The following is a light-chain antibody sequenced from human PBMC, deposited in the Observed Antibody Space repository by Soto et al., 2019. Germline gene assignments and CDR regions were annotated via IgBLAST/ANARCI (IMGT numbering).Light chain of an antibody. Sequence: DIVMTQSPLSLPVTPGEAASLSCSSSQSLLHSNGYNYLDWYLQKPGQSPQLLIYLGSNRASGVPDRFSGSGSGTDFTLKISRVEAEDVGVYYCMQHLQSWTFGQGTKVDIK. CDR1: QSLLHSNGYNY. CDR2: LGS. CDR3: MQHLQSWT. J-gene: IGKJ1*01. V-gene: IGKV2-28*01.